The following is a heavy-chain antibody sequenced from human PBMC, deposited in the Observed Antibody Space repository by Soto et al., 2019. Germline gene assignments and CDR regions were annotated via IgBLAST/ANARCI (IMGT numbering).Heavy chain of an antibody. CDR2: IYYSGST. CDR1: VGSISSSSYY. Sequence: PSETLSLTCTVSVGSISSSSYYWGWIRQPPGKGLEWIGSIYYSGSTYYNPSLKSRVTISVDTSKNTLYLQMNSLRAEDTAVYYCARDWRILGMDVWGQGTTVTVSS. J-gene: IGHJ6*02. CDR3: ARDWRILGMDV. V-gene: IGHV4-39*02.